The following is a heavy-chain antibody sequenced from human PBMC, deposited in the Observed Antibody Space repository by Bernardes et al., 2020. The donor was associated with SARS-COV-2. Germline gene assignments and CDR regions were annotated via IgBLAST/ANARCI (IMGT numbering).Heavy chain of an antibody. J-gene: IGHJ3*02. CDR1: GLTISDYY. V-gene: IGHV3-11*06. CDR3: AVEGASNVFDM. Sequence: VESLFLSCTVSGLTISDYYMSWIRQAPGQGLAWVSYITTSGYTHYAGSVRGRFTISRDNAKNSLNLQMNSLRAEDTAVYYCAVEGASNVFDMWGQGTMVAVSS. D-gene: IGHD6-6*01. CDR2: ITTSGYT.